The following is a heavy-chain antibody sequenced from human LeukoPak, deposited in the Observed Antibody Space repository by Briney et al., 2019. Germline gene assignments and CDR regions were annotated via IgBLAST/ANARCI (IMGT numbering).Heavy chain of an antibody. CDR3: ATEAGGWDKGGFDF. D-gene: IGHD6-19*01. Sequence: GGSLRLSCAASGFTFSSYAMTWVRQAPGKGLEWVSGISGSGGSTYYADSVKGRITISRVNSKNTLYLQMNSLRADDTAIYYCATEAGGWDKGGFDFWGQGTLVTVSS. CDR1: GFTFSSYA. J-gene: IGHJ4*02. V-gene: IGHV3-23*01. CDR2: ISGSGGST.